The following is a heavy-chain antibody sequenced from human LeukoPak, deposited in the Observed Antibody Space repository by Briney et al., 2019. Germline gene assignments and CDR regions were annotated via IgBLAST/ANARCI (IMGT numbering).Heavy chain of an antibody. D-gene: IGHD6-13*01. V-gene: IGHV4-34*01. Sequence: SETLSLTCAVYGGSFSGYYWSWIRQPPGKGLEWIGEINHSGSTNYNPSLKSRVTISVDTSKNQFSLKLSSVTAADTAVYYCARGIGYSSSWFDPWGQGTLVTVSS. CDR3: ARGIGYSSSWFDP. CDR1: GGSFSGYY. CDR2: INHSGST. J-gene: IGHJ5*02.